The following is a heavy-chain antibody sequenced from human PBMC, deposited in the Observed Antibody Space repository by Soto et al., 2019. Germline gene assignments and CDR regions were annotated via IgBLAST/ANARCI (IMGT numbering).Heavy chain of an antibody. J-gene: IGHJ6*02. D-gene: IGHD3-3*01. CDR1: GFPFSSYT. CDR2: ITTAATRNI. Sequence: EVQLVESGGSLVNPGGSLRLSCSASGFPFSSYTMYRVRQAPGKGLEWVSSITTAATRNIFYADSVKGRFTISRDNANNILYLQMNNVRVEDTAVYYCARDDPIFGAIPRMDIWGQGTTVTVSS. V-gene: IGHV3-21*02. CDR3: ARDDPIFGAIPRMDI.